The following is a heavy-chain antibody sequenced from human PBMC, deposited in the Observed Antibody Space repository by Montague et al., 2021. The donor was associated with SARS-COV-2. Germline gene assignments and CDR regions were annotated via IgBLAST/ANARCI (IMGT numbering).Heavy chain of an antibody. V-gene: IGHV4-59*08. J-gene: IGHJ4*02. CDR3: ARLPDQLLWFGELFDY. CDR1: GGSINSSF. D-gene: IGHD3-10*01. Sequence: SETLSLTCTVSGGSINSSFWSWIRQPPGKGLEWIGYIYYRGSTNYNPSLETRVTISVDTSKNQFSLKLSSVTAADTAVYYCARLPDQLLWFGELFDYWGQGTLVTVSS. CDR2: IYYRGST.